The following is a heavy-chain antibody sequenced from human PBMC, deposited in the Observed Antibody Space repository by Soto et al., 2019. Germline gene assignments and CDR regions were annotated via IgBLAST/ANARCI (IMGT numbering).Heavy chain of an antibody. CDR2: IWYDGSNK. D-gene: IGHD3-10*01. CDR3: ARDLHTRSRGVWWFDP. J-gene: IGHJ5*02. V-gene: IGHV3-33*01. CDR1: GFTFSSYG. Sequence: GGSLRLSCAASGFTFSSYGMHWVRQAPGKGLEWVAVIWYDGSNKYYADSVKGRFTISRDNSKNTLYLQMNSLRAEDTAVYYCARDLHTRSRGVWWFDPWGQGTLVTVSS.